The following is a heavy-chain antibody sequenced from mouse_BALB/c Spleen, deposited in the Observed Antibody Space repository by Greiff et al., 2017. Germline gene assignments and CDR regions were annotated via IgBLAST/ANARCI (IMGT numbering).Heavy chain of an antibody. J-gene: IGHJ2*01. CDR2: ISDGGSYT. V-gene: IGHV5-4*02. D-gene: IGHD1-1*01. CDR1: GFTFSDYY. CDR3: ARSYYGSPFDY. Sequence: EVQGVESGGGLVKPGGSLKLSCAASGFTFSDYYMYWVRQTPEKRLEWVATISDGGSYTYYPDSVKGRFTISRDNAKNNLYLQMSSLKSEDTAMYYCARSYYGSPFDYWGQGTTLTVSS.